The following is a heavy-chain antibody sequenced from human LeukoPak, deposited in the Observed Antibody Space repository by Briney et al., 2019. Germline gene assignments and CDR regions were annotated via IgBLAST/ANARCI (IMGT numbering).Heavy chain of an antibody. J-gene: IGHJ4*02. CDR3: ARVRGSGSYQIDY. D-gene: IGHD3-10*01. V-gene: IGHV3-66*01. Sequence: GGSLRLSCAASGFTVSSNYMSWVRQAPGKGLEWVSVIYSGGSTYYADSVKGRFTISRDNSKNTLYLQMNSLRAEDTAVYYCARVRGSGSYQIDYWGQGTLVTVSS. CDR1: GFTVSSNY. CDR2: IYSGGST.